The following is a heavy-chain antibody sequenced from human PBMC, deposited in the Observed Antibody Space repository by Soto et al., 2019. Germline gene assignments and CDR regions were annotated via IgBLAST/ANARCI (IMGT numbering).Heavy chain of an antibody. V-gene: IGHV4-59*01. CDR3: ARDGLGRGWPFDY. J-gene: IGHJ4*02. D-gene: IGHD6-19*01. Sequence: QVQLQESGPGLVKPSETLSLTCTVSGGSISTYYWSWIRQAPGKGLEWIGYIYYSGSTNYNPSLKSRVTILVDTSKNQFSLKLSSVTAADTAVYYCARDGLGRGWPFDYWGQGTLVTVSS. CDR2: IYYSGST. CDR1: GGSISTYY.